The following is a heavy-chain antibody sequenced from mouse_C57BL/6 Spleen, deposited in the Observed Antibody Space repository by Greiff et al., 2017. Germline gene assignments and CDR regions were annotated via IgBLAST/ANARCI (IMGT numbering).Heavy chain of an antibody. CDR2: INPSNGGT. V-gene: IGHV1-53*01. J-gene: IGHJ1*03. D-gene: IGHD2-4*01. Sequence: QVQLQQPGTELVKPGASVKLSCKASGYTFTSYWMHWVKQRPGQGLEWIGNINPSNGGTNYNEKFKSKAPRTVDKSTSTAYMQLSSLTSEDSAVYYCAREWKDYDYDGVHWYFDVWGTGTTVTVSS. CDR1: GYTFTSYW. CDR3: AREWKDYDYDGVHWYFDV.